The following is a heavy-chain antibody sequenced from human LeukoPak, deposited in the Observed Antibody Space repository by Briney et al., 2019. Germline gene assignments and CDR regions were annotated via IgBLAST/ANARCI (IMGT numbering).Heavy chain of an antibody. CDR1: GGSISSYY. J-gene: IGHJ4*02. CDR3: ARAEYYDSSGYYYLDY. D-gene: IGHD3-22*01. CDR2: IYYSGST. V-gene: IGHV4-59*12. Sequence: SETLSLTCTVSGGSISSYYWSWIRQPPGKGLEWIGYIYYSGSTNYNPSLKSRVTISVDTSKNQFSLKLSSVTAADTAVYYCARAEYYDSSGYYYLDYWGQGTLVTVSS.